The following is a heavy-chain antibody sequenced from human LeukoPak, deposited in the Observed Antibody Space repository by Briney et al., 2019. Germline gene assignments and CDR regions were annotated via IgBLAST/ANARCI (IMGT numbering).Heavy chain of an antibody. CDR1: GFTFSSYA. CDR2: IGGSGTST. D-gene: IGHD3-10*01. Sequence: GGSLRLSCAASGFTFSSYAMGWVRQAPGKGLEWVSGIGGSGTSTYYADSVKGRFTISRDNSKNTLYLQMNSLRAEDTAVYYCARDGSDAPPNSRQNYYVSGSSICRAQGPRFPVSP. J-gene: IGHJ4*02. V-gene: IGHV3-23*01. CDR3: ARDGSDAPPNSRQNYYVSGSSIC.